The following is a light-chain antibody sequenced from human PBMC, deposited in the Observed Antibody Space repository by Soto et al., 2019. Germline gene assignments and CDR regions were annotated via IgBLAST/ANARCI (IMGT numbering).Light chain of an antibody. CDR3: QQRHMWPIT. J-gene: IGKJ5*01. V-gene: IGKV3-11*01. Sequence: EIVMTRSADTLAVSPVEISTVSCRASQSFRGLLAWYQQKPGQAPRLLIYDAYNRATGIPPRFSGSGSGTDFTLTISSLEPEDSAVYYCQQRHMWPITCGQGTRREIK. CDR2: DAY. CDR1: QSFRGL.